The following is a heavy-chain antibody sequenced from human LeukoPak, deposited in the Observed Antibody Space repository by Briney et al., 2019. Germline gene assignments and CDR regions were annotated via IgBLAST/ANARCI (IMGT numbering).Heavy chain of an antibody. CDR3: ARDRPLDADDYYGFYYFDY. V-gene: IGHV1-2*02. D-gene: IGHD3-10*01. Sequence: ASVKVSCKASGYTFTGYYMHWVRQAPGQGLERMGWINPNSGGTNHAQKFQGGVTMTRDTSISTAYMELSRLRSDDTAVYYCARDRPLDADDYYGFYYFDYWGQGTLVTVSS. J-gene: IGHJ4*02. CDR1: GYTFTGYY. CDR2: INPNSGGT.